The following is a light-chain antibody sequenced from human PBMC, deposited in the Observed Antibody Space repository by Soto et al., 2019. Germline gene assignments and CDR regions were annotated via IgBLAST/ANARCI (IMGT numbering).Light chain of an antibody. Sequence: EVLLTQSPATLSLTPGESATLSCRASQPINTYLAWYQQKSGQSPRLLIYDASNRATDIPARFRASGFGTDFTLTISSLKPEDFGTYYCHHRTIWPPEDTFGQGTKLEI. CDR1: QPINTY. CDR3: HHRTIWPPEDT. CDR2: DAS. J-gene: IGKJ2*01. V-gene: IGKV3-11*01.